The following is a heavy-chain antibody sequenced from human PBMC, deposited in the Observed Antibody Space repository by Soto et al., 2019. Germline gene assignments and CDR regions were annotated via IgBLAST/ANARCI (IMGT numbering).Heavy chain of an antibody. D-gene: IGHD3-3*01. CDR2: IYPGDSDT. Sequence: GESLKISCKGSGYSFTIYCIGWVLQMPWKGLEWMGIIYPGDSDTRYSPSFQGQVTISADKSISTAYLQWSSLKASDTAMYYCARRYYDFWSGYYTPYYFDYWGQGTLVTVSS. V-gene: IGHV5-51*01. CDR1: GYSFTIYC. J-gene: IGHJ4*02. CDR3: ARRYYDFWSGYYTPYYFDY.